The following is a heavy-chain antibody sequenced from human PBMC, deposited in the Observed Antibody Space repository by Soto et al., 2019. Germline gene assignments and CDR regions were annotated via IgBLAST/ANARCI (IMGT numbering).Heavy chain of an antibody. CDR3: ARDKFRDFWSGYSPFRGSPRDYYYMDV. V-gene: IGHV3-21*01. D-gene: IGHD3-3*01. J-gene: IGHJ6*03. CDR1: GFTFSSYS. Sequence: GGSLRLSCAASGFTFSSYSMNWVRQAPGKGLEWVSSISSSSSYIYYADSVKGRFTISRDNAKNSLYLQMNSLRAEDTAVYYCARDKFRDFWSGYSPFRGSPRDYYYMDVWGKGTTVTVSS. CDR2: ISSSSSYI.